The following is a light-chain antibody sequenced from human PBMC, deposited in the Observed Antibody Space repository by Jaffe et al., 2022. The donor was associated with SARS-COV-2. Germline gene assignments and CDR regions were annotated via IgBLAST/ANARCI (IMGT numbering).Light chain of an antibody. CDR3: HCRDSSGNRRI. Sequence: SSELTQDPAVSVALGQTVRITCQGDSLRRYYASWFQQRPGQAPILVIYGKNNRPSGIPDRFSGSTSGNTFSLTITGAQAEDEADYYCHCRDSSGNRRIFGGGTKLTVL. V-gene: IGLV3-19*01. J-gene: IGLJ2*01. CDR2: GKN. CDR1: SLRRYY.